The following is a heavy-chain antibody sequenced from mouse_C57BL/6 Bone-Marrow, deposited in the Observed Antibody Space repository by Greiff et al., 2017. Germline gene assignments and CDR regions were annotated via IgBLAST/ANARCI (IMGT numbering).Heavy chain of an antibody. D-gene: IGHD4-1*01. CDR2: IYPGDGDT. J-gene: IGHJ3*01. Sequence: QVQLQQSGPELVKPGASVKISCTASGYAISSSWMHWVKQRPGKGLEWIGRIYPGDGDTNYHGKFQGKATLTADTSSSTAYMQLSSLTSEDAAVYCCAYWEGAWFAYWGQGTLVTVSA. CDR3: AYWEGAWFAY. CDR1: GYAISSSW. V-gene: IGHV1-82*01.